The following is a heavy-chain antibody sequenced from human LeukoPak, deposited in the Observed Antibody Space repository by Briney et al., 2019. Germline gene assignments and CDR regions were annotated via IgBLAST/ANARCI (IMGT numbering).Heavy chain of an antibody. J-gene: IGHJ4*02. Sequence: GGSLRLSCAASGFTFSTYTMNWVRQAPGKGLEWVASIGSGSRHIHYADSVKGRFTISRDNAKNSLYLQMNSLRAEDTAVYYCARSGYTYGFDYWGQGALVTVSS. D-gene: IGHD5-18*01. CDR3: ARSGYTYGFDY. CDR1: GFTFSTYT. CDR2: IGSGSRHI. V-gene: IGHV3-21*01.